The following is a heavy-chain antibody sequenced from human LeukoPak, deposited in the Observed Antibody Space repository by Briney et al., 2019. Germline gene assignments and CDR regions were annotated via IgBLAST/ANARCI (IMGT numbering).Heavy chain of an antibody. CDR3: ARGVGDYDSSRFDY. CDR1: GGSISSYY. Sequence: PSETLSLTCTVSGGSISSYYWSWIRQPAGKGLEWIGRIYTSGNTNYNPSLKSRVTMSVDTSKNQFSLKLSSVAAADTAVYYCARGVGDYDSSRFDYWGQGTLVTVSS. V-gene: IGHV4-4*07. D-gene: IGHD3-22*01. CDR2: IYTSGNT. J-gene: IGHJ4*02.